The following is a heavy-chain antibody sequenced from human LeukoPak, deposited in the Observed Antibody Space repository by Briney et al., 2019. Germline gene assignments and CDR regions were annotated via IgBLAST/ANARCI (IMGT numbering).Heavy chain of an antibody. J-gene: IGHJ4*02. CDR2: NSNKSKSYNT. D-gene: IGHD4-17*01. Sequence: EWSLSLSCAAAGITLSYQYIDLGRQAPKKRVWMVVLNSNKSKSYNTHYVPSVESSFTISRDDAKNSVYLQMNGLKSEDTALYYCVTPPHGDYVSFDNWGQGTLVTVSS. CDR1: GITLSYQY. V-gene: IGHV3-72*01. CDR3: VTPPHGDYVSFDN.